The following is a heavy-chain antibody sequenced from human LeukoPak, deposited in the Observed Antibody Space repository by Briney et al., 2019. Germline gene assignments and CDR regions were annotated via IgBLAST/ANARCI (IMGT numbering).Heavy chain of an antibody. CDR2: ISGSGGST. Sequence: GGSLRLSCAASGFTFSSYAMSWVRQAPGKGLEWVSDISGSGGSTYYADSVKGRFTISRDNSKNTLYLQMNSLRAEDTAVYYCARDLQVGYFDYWGQGTLVTVSS. J-gene: IGHJ4*02. CDR3: ARDLQVGYFDY. V-gene: IGHV3-23*01. CDR1: GFTFSSYA. D-gene: IGHD1-26*01.